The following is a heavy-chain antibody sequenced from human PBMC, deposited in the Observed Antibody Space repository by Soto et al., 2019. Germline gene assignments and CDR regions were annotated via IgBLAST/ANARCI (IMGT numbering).Heavy chain of an antibody. CDR3: ARDVDADFRTDFDY. CDR2: ISGNGEVI. CDR1: GFTFSDYY. Sequence: GGSLRLSCAASGFTFSDYYIHWILRAPGKGLEWISYISGNGEVIQYAASARGRFTISRDNAENSVYLEMESLRDEDTALYYCARDVDADFRTDFDYWGRGTLVTVSS. V-gene: IGHV3-11*01. J-gene: IGHJ4*02. D-gene: IGHD4-17*01.